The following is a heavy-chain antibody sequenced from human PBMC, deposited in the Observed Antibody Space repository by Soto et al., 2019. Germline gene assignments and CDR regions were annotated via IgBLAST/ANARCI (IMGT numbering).Heavy chain of an antibody. V-gene: IGHV3-15*01. CDR2: IKSKTDGGTT. J-gene: IGHJ4*02. CDR1: GFTFSNAW. CDR3: TAQITPPYYDFWSGYSDY. Sequence: GGSLRLSCAASGFTFSNAWMSWVRQAPGKGLEWVGRIKSKTDGGTTDYAAPVKGRFTISRDDSKNTLYLQMNSLKTEDTAVYYCTAQITPPYYDFWSGYSDYWGQGALVTVSS. D-gene: IGHD3-3*01.